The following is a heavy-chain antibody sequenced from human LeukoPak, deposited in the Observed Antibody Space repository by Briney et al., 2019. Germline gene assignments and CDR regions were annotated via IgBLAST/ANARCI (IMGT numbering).Heavy chain of an antibody. D-gene: IGHD1-1*01. J-gene: IGHJ5*02. V-gene: IGHV4-34*01. CDR2: INHSGST. CDR1: GGSFSGYY. Sequence: SGTLSLTCAVYGGSFSGYYWSWIRQPPGKGLEWIGEINHSGSTNYNPSLKSRVTISVDTSKNQFSLKLSSVTAADTAVYYCASGVRFDPWGQGTLVTVSS. CDR3: ASGVRFDP.